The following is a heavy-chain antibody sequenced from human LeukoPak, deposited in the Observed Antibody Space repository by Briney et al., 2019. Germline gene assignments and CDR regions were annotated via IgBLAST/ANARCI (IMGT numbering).Heavy chain of an antibody. CDR1: GFTFSSYG. V-gene: IGHV3-30*03. CDR2: ISHDGSNK. D-gene: IGHD1-26*01. CDR3: ARDSTDGVIPRELHPPFDY. Sequence: GGSLRLSCAASGFTFSSYGMHWVRQAPGKGLEWVAVISHDGSNKYSADSVKGRFTISRDRSKNTLFLQMNSLRGEDTAVYYCARDSTDGVIPRELHPPFDYWGQGALVTVSS. J-gene: IGHJ4*02.